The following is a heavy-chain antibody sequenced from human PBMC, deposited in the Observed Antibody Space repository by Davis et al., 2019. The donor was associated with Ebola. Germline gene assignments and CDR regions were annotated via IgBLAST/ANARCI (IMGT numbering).Heavy chain of an antibody. CDR2: IKSKTDGGTT. J-gene: IGHJ4*02. D-gene: IGHD3-3*01. V-gene: IGHV3-15*01. CDR3: TTGAPLYDFWSGYPHDYFDY. CDR1: GFTFSNAW. Sequence: GGSLRLSCAASGFTFSNAWMSWVRQAPGKGLEWVGRIKSKTDGGTTDYAAPVKGRFTISRDDSKNTLYLQMNSLKTEDTAVYYCTTGAPLYDFWSGYPHDYFDYWGQGTLVTVSS.